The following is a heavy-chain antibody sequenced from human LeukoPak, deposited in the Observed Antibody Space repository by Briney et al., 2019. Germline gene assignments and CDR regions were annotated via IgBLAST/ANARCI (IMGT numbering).Heavy chain of an antibody. D-gene: IGHD2-2*01. CDR1: GFTFSSYA. J-gene: IGHJ4*02. Sequence: GGSLRLSCAASGFTFSSYAMNWVRQAPGKGLEWVSAISGSGGSAYYADSVKGRFTISRDNSKNTLYLQMNSLRAEDTAVYYCARDLSVVVVPAAISGPDYWGQGTLVTVSS. CDR3: ARDLSVVVVPAAISGPDY. V-gene: IGHV3-23*01. CDR2: ISGSGGSA.